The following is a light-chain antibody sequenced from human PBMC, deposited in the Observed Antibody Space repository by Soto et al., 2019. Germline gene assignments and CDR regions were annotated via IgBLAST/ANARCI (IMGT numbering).Light chain of an antibody. V-gene: IGKV3-20*01. CDR3: HQYGNSPWA. CDR2: AAF. J-gene: IGKJ1*01. Sequence: ETVLTQSPGTLSLSPGERATLSCRASQSIYNNYLAWYQHRPGQAPRVLIHAAFSRATGIPDRFSGSASGTDFTLTISRLEPEDVAVYYCHQYGNSPWALDQGTKVEIK. CDR1: QSIYNNY.